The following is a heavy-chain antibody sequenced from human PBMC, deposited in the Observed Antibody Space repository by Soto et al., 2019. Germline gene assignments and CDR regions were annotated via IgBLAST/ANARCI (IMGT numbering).Heavy chain of an antibody. Sequence: GGSLRLSCAASGFTFSSYGMHWVRQAPGKGLEWVAVISYDGSNKYYADSVKGRFTISRDNSKNTLYLQMNSLRAEDTAVYYCAKFPDYSNYYGMDVWGQGTTVTISS. CDR1: GFTFSSYG. D-gene: IGHD4-4*01. CDR2: ISYDGSNK. CDR3: AKFPDYSNYYGMDV. J-gene: IGHJ6*02. V-gene: IGHV3-30*18.